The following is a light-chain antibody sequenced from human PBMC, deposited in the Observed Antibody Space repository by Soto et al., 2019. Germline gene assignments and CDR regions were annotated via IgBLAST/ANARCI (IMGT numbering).Light chain of an antibody. J-gene: IGLJ2*01. V-gene: IGLV1-40*01. CDR2: GNS. CDR1: SSNIGAGYN. Sequence: QSVLTQPPSVSGAPGQRVTISCTGSSSNIGAGYNVHWYQQVPGTAPKLLIYGNSNRPSGVPDRFSGSKSGTSASLAITGLQAEDEADYYCQSYDSRLSGSVFGGGTKVTVL. CDR3: QSYDSRLSGSV.